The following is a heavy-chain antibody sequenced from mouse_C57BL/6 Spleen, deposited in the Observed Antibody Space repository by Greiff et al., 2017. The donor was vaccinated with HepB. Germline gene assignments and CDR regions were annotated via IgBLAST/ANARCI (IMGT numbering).Heavy chain of an antibody. CDR1: GYTFTDYY. CDR2: INPNNGGT. V-gene: IGHV1-26*01. CDR3: ARIGDWDCFDY. D-gene: IGHD4-1*01. Sequence: VQLQQSGPELVKPGASVKISCKASGYTFTDYYMNWVKQSHGKSLEWIGDINPNNGGTSYNQKFKGKATLTVDKSSSTAYMELRSLTSEDSAVYYCARIGDWDCFDYWGQGTTLTVSS. J-gene: IGHJ2*01.